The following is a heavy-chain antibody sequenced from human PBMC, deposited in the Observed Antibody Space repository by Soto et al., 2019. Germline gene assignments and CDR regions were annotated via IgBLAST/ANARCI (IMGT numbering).Heavy chain of an antibody. CDR2: IWYDGSNK. J-gene: IGHJ6*03. D-gene: IGHD4-17*01. Sequence: GGSLRLSCAASGFTFSSYGMHWVRQAPGKGLEWVAVIWYDGSNKYYADSVKGRFTISRDNSKNTLYLQMNSLRAEDTAVYYCARDRSTVTQGYMDVWGKGTTVTVAS. CDR3: ARDRSTVTQGYMDV. CDR1: GFTFSSYG. V-gene: IGHV3-33*01.